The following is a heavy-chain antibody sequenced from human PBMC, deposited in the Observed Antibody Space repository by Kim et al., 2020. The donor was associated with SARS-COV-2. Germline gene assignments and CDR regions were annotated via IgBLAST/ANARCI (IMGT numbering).Heavy chain of an antibody. CDR2: IHYTGNT. D-gene: IGHD3-10*01. V-gene: IGHV4-59*12. CDR1: GGSISRYY. J-gene: IGHJ5*02. CDR3: ARASWFGDDTRNWFDL. Sequence: SETLSLTCTVSGGSISRYYWSWIRQPPGKGLEWIGHIHYTGNTYHNPSLNSRATISVDRSKNQFSLKLTSVTAADTAVYYCARASWFGDDTRNWFDLWGRGNLVTVSS.